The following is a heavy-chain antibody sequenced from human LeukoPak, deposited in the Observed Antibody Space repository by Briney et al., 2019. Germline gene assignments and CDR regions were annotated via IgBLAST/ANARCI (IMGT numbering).Heavy chain of an antibody. CDR1: GYTFTSYD. CDR3: ARGVGYYDILTGYQYYYYGMDV. J-gene: IGHJ6*04. V-gene: IGHV1-8*01. CDR2: MNPNSGNT. Sequence: ASVTVSCKASGYTFTSYDINWVRQATGQGREWMGWMNPNSGNTGYAQKLQGRVTMTRNTSISTAYMELSSLRSEDTAVYYCARGVGYYDILTGYQYYYYGMDVWGKGTTVTVSS. D-gene: IGHD3-9*01.